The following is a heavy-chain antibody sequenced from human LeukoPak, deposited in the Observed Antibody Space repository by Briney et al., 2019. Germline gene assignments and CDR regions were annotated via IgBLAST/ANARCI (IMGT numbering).Heavy chain of an antibody. J-gene: IGHJ6*03. Sequence: SVKVSCKASGGTFNSYAISWVRQAPGQGLEWMGGIMPLFGTANYAQEFQGRVTFTTAESASTAYMEVSSLRSEDTAVYYCASRSLGDGYGVGDYYQYMDVWGKGTTVTVSS. V-gene: IGHV1-69*05. CDR1: GGTFNSYA. CDR2: IMPLFGTA. D-gene: IGHD5-24*01. CDR3: ASRSLGDGYGVGDYYQYMDV.